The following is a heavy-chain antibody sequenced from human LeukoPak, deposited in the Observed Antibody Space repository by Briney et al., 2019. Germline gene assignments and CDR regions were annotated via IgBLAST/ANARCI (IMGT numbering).Heavy chain of an antibody. CDR3: ARASGHYGDYFDY. CDR2: ISSSGRTI. J-gene: IGHJ4*02. Sequence: GGSLRLFCAASGFTFSDYYMSWIRQAPGKGLEWVSYISSSGRTIYYADSVKGRFTISRDNAKNSLYLQMNSLSAEDTAVYYCARASGHYGDYFDYWGQGTLVTVSS. CDR1: GFTFSDYY. V-gene: IGHV3-11*01. D-gene: IGHD4-17*01.